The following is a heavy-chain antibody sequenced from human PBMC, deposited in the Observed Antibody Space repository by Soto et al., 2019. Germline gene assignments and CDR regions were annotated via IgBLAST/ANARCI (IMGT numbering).Heavy chain of an antibody. J-gene: IGHJ4*02. V-gene: IGHV4-39*01. D-gene: IGHD4-17*01. CDR1: GGSISSSNYY. CDR3: ARHDYGSNSAYFDY. CDR2: IYYSENT. Sequence: SETLSLTCTVSGGSISSSNYYWGWIRQPPGKGLEWIGNIYYSENTYYSPSLKSRVTISVDTSKNQFSLKLSSVTAADTAVYYCARHDYGSNSAYFDYWGQGTLVTVSS.